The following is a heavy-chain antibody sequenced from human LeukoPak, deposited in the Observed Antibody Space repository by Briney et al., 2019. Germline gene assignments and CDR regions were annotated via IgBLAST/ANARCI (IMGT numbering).Heavy chain of an antibody. CDR2: INRSGST. J-gene: IGHJ4*02. V-gene: IGHV4-34*01. Sequence: PSETLSLTCAVYGGSFSDYYWNWVRQPPGKGLEWIGQINRSGSTYYNPSLKSRVTISVDTSKNHFSLKLSSVTAADTAVYYCARDFRGGYDFWSGYYTPYYFDYWGQGTLVTVSP. CDR1: GGSFSDYY. CDR3: ARDFRGGYDFWSGYYTPYYFDY. D-gene: IGHD3-3*01.